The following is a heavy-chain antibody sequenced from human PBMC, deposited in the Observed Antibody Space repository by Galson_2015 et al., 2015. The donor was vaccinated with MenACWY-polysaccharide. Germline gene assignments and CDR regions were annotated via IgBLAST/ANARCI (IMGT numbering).Heavy chain of an antibody. CDR1: GFTFSSYA. J-gene: IGHJ3*02. D-gene: IGHD1/OR15-1a*01. V-gene: IGHV3-23*01. CDR3: AKRSGITGAFEI. Sequence: SLRLSCAASGFTFSSYAMSWVRQAPGKGLEWVSDISDSGGSTDYADSMKGRFTISRDNSKNTLYLQMNSLKAEDTAIYYCAKRSGITGAFEIWGQGTMVTVSS. CDR2: ISDSGGST.